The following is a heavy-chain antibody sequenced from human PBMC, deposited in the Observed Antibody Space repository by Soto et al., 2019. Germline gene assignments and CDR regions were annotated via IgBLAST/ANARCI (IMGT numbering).Heavy chain of an antibody. J-gene: IGHJ4*02. V-gene: IGHV3-48*01. D-gene: IGHD4-17*01. CDR2: INRDFNT. Sequence: EEQLVEFGGGLVQPGGSLRLSCAASGFTFSNHVMNWVRQAPGRGLEWVSSINRDFNTYYADSVKGRFTISRDNAKDSLYHQMNSLRADDTAVYYCVNGLYYVGQGTLVTVSS. CDR1: GFTFSNHV. CDR3: VNGLYY.